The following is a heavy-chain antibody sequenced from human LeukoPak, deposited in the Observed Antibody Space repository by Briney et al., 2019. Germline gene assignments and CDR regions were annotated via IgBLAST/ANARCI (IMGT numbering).Heavy chain of an antibody. Sequence: PGGSLRLSCAASGLTFSGYDMHWVRQAPGKGLEWVAVISYDGSNKYYADSVKGRFTISRDNSKNTLYLQMNSLRAEDTAVYYCARVDTAMATYYYYYYGMDVWGQGTTVTVSS. CDR3: ARVDTAMATYYYYYYGMDV. V-gene: IGHV3-30*03. D-gene: IGHD5-18*01. CDR1: GLTFSGYD. CDR2: ISYDGSNK. J-gene: IGHJ6*02.